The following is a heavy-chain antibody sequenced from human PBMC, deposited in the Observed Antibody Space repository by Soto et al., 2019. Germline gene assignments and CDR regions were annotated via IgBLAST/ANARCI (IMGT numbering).Heavy chain of an antibody. CDR2: ISGGGGST. CDR1: GFTFGNLG. V-gene: IGHV3-23*01. D-gene: IGHD2-21*02. J-gene: IGHJ3*01. Sequence: EVQLLESGGGLVQPGGSLRMSWSASGFTFGNLGMNWVRQAPGKGLEWVSGISGGGGSTYYANSVKGRFTISRDPSKNTVFLEMNSLRAEDTAVYYCAKGFIVVVTVIRPDDSFDVWGQGTLVTVSS. CDR3: AKGFIVVVTVIRPDDSFDV.